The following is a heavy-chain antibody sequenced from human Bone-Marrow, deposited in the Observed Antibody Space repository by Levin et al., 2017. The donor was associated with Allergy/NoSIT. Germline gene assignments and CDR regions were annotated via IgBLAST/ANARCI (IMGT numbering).Heavy chain of an antibody. J-gene: IGHJ4*02. V-gene: IGHV3-7*01. D-gene: IGHD4-11*01. CDR3: ATSNNYFGY. Sequence: ASETLSLTCAASGFTFSSYWMSWVRQAPGKGLEWVANIKQDGSEKYYVDSVKGRFTISRDNAKNSLYLQMNSLRAEDTAVYYCATSNNYFGYWGQGTLVTVSS. CDR1: GFTFSSYW. CDR2: IKQDGSEK.